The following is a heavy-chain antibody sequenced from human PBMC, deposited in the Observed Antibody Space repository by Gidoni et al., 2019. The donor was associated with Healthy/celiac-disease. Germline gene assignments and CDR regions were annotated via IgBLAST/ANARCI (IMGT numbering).Heavy chain of an antibody. Sequence: QVQLVQSGAEVKKPGSSVKVSCKASGGTFSSYAISWVRQAPGQGLEWMGGIIPIFGTANYEQKFQGRGTITADESTSTAYMELSSLRSEDTAVYYCARGGYNWNDDVGGGDYWGQGTLVTVSS. CDR1: GGTFSSYA. V-gene: IGHV1-69*01. CDR3: ARGGYNWNDDVGGGDY. D-gene: IGHD1-20*01. J-gene: IGHJ4*02. CDR2: IIPIFGTA.